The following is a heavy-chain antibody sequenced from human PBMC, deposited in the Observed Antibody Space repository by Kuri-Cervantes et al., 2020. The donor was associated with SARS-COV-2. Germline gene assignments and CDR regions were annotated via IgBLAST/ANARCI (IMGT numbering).Heavy chain of an antibody. D-gene: IGHD1-1*01. CDR1: GFTFSSYW. V-gene: IGHV3-7*01. CDR2: IKQDGSEK. CDR3: VRDGDHWNFDY. J-gene: IGHJ4*02. Sequence: GGSLRLSCAASGFTFSSYWMSWVRQAPGKGLEWVANIKQDGSEKYYVDSVKGRFTISRDNAKNSLYLQMNSLRAEDTAVYYCVRDGDHWNFDYWGQGTLVPVSS.